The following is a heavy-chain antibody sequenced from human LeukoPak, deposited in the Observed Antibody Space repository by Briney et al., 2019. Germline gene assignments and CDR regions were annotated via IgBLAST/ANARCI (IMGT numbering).Heavy chain of an antibody. CDR3: AREHIATSGNNWFDP. J-gene: IGHJ5*02. CDR2: ISYDGRNK. Sequence: GGSLRLSCAASGFPFSDYAMHWVRQAPGKGLEWVAVISYDGRNKYYADSVKGRFTISRDNSKNTLFLQMNSLRAEDTAVYSCAREHIATSGNNWFDPWGQGTLVTVSS. CDR1: GFPFSDYA. V-gene: IGHV3-30*04. D-gene: IGHD6-13*01.